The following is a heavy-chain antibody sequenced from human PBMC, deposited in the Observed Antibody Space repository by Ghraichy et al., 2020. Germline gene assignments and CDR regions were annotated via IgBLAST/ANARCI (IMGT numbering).Heavy chain of an antibody. Sequence: GGSLRLSCAASGFTFSNYWMSWVRQAPGKGLEWVANIKEDGSEKYYVDSVKGRFTISRDNAKNSLYLQMNSLRAEDTAVYYCAREGISAAMVFDYWGQGTLVTVSS. CDR2: IKEDGSEK. D-gene: IGHD5-18*01. J-gene: IGHJ4*02. CDR1: GFTFSNYW. V-gene: IGHV3-7*01. CDR3: AREGISAAMVFDY.